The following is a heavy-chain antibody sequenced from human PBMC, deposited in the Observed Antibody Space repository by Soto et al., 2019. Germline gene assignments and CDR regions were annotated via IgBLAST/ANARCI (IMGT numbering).Heavy chain of an antibody. V-gene: IGHV4-61*08. CDR3: ARGRVGYYDSSGYYPYFDY. Sequence: SETLSLTCTVSGGSVSSTDHYWSWIRQPPGKGLEWIAYVYYNGGTSYNPSLKSRVTISVDTSKNQFSLKLSSVTAADTAVYYCARGRVGYYDSSGYYPYFDYWGQGTLVTVSS. CDR1: GGSVSSTDHY. CDR2: VYYNGGT. J-gene: IGHJ4*02. D-gene: IGHD3-22*01.